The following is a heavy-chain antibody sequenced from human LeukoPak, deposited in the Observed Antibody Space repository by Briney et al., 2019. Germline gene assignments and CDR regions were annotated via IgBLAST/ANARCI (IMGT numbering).Heavy chain of an antibody. CDR2: ISTSSYYI. Sequence: GGSLRLSCALSGFTLSSYNMNWVRQAPGRGLEWVSYISTSSYYIYYADSVKGRFTISRDNAKNSLYLQMNSLRAEDTAVYYCARDTSGSSTGLIDAWGQGTLVTVPS. CDR1: GFTLSSYN. D-gene: IGHD1-26*01. CDR3: ARDTSGSSTGLIDA. J-gene: IGHJ5*02. V-gene: IGHV3-21*01.